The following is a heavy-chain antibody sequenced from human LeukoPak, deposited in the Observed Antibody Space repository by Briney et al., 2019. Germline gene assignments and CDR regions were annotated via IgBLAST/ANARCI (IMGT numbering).Heavy chain of an antibody. J-gene: IGHJ4*02. CDR3: ARAIAVAGPYYFDY. D-gene: IGHD6-19*01. CDR2: INQDESKT. CDR1: GLTFSSSW. Sequence: PGGSLRLSCEVSGLTFSSSWMSWVRQAPGKGLEWVATINQDESKTYYVDSVRGRFTISRDNAKNSLFLQMNSLRAEDTAVYYCARAIAVAGPYYFDYWGQGTLVTVSS. V-gene: IGHV3-7*02.